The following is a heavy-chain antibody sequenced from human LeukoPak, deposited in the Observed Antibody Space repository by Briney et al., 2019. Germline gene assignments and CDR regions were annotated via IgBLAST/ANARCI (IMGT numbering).Heavy chain of an antibody. CDR2: IDSDGGST. CDR3: AGGSYGFY. V-gene: IGHV3-74*01. D-gene: IGHD3-3*01. J-gene: IGHJ4*02. Sequence: PGGSLRLSCAVSGFTFSDNWTNWVRHTPGKGLEWLSRIDSDGGSTGYANSVKGRFTISRDNSKNTLYLEMNSLRAEDTAVYYCAGGSYGFYWGQGTQVTVSS. CDR1: GFTFSDNW.